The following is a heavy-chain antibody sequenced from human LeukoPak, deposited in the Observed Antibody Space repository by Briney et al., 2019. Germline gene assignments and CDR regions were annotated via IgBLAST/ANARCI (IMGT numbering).Heavy chain of an antibody. J-gene: IGHJ4*02. V-gene: IGHV1-46*01. CDR1: GYTFISYY. Sequence: GASVNVSCKASGYTFISYYMNWVRQAPGQGLEWMGIINPSGGSTSYAQKFRGRVTMTRDTSTSTVYMELSSLRSEDTAVYYCARDVGYLDPLDYWGQGTLVTVSS. CDR3: ARDVGYLDPLDY. D-gene: IGHD3/OR15-3a*01. CDR2: INPSGGST.